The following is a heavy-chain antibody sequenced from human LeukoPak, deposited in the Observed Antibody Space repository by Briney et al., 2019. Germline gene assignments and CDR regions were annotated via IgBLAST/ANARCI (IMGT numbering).Heavy chain of an antibody. V-gene: IGHV3-30*04. J-gene: IGHJ4*02. CDR1: GFTLSYYP. D-gene: IGHD2-2*01. CDR2: ISVDGTKT. CDR3: ARDWAGQNEFAGQLDY. Sequence: PGRSLRLSCAVSGFTLSYYPMHWVRQAPGKGLEWVAVISVDGTKTYYADSVKGRFTISRDNSKSTVFLQMNGLRTEDTALYYCARDWAGQNEFAGQLDYWGEGALVTVSS.